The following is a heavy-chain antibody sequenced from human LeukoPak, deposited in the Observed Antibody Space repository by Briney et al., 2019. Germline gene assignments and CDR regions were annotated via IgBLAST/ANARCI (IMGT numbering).Heavy chain of an antibody. CDR1: GFTFSSYE. Sequence: GGSLRLSCAASGFTFSSYEMNWVRQAPGKGLEWVSYIGSSGNTVYYADSVKGRFTISRDNAKNSLYLQMNSLRAEDTAIYYCLREETIVVIREPPPRGQGTLVTVSS. V-gene: IGHV3-48*03. J-gene: IGHJ4*02. D-gene: IGHD3-22*01. CDR2: IGSSGNTV. CDR3: LREETIVVIREPPP.